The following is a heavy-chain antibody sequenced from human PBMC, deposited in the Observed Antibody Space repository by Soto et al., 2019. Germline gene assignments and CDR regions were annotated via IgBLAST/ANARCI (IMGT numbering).Heavy chain of an antibody. CDR3: ASPFYYDSGGYQPVAGTCDY. J-gene: IGHJ4*02. CDR2: ISSNRTAI. V-gene: IGHV3-48*04. Sequence: EVQLVESGGGLVQPGGSLRLSCAASGLTFRSHSMNWVRQAPGKGLEWISYISSNRTAIYYADSVKGRFTISRDNAKNSLYLQMNSLRAEDTAVYFCASPFYYDSGGYQPVAGTCDYWGQGTLVTVSS. CDR1: GLTFRSHS. D-gene: IGHD3-22*01.